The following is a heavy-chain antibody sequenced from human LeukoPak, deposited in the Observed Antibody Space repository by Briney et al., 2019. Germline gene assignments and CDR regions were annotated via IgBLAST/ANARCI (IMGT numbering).Heavy chain of an antibody. CDR3: ARSGSGYLRYYFDY. J-gene: IGHJ4*02. CDR2: IYYSGST. D-gene: IGHD5-12*01. Sequence: PSETLSLTRTVSGGSISSSSYYWGWIRQPPGKGLEWIGSIYYSGSTYYNPSLKSRVTISVDTSKNQFSLKLSSVTAADTAVYYCARSGSGYLRYYFDYWGQGTLVTVSS. V-gene: IGHV4-39*07. CDR1: GGSISSSSYY.